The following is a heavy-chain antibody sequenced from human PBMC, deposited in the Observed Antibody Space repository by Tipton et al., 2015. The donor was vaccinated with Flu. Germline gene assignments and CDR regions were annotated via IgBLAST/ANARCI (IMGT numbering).Heavy chain of an antibody. CDR1: GFMFSGYG. CDR3: AKDGWDTSGWYPFDY. CDR2: IRHDGSDK. D-gene: IGHD6-19*01. V-gene: IGHV3-30*02. J-gene: IGHJ4*02. Sequence: SGFMFSGYGMHWVRQAPGKGLEWVAFIRHDGSDKYYTESVKGRFTISRDDSKNALYLLMSNLRPEDTAVYYCAKDGWDTSGWYPFDYWGQGTLVTVSA.